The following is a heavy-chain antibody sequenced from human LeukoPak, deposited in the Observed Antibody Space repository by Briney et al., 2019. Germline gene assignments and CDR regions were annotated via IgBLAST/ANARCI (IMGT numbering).Heavy chain of an antibody. V-gene: IGHV3-15*01. CDR1: GFTFSNAW. CDR3: TTDTHSYYGDYVSEYFDY. Sequence: PGGSLRLSCAASGFTFSNAWMSWVRQAPGKGLEWVGRIKSKTDGGTTDYAAPVKGRFTISRDDSKNTLYLQMNSLKTEDTAVYYCTTDTHSYYGDYVSEYFDYWGQGTLVTVSS. J-gene: IGHJ4*02. D-gene: IGHD4-17*01. CDR2: IKSKTDGGTT.